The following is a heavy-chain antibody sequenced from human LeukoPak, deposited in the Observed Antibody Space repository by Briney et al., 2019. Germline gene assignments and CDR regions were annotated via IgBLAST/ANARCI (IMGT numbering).Heavy chain of an antibody. Sequence: ASVKVSCKASGYTFTGYYMHWVRQAPGQGLEWMGWINPNSGGTNYAQKFQGRVTMTRDTSISTAYMELSSLRSEDTAVYYCARAWYSSGWYHCPGYWGQGTLVTVSS. CDR2: INPNSGGT. CDR1: GYTFTGYY. V-gene: IGHV1-2*02. J-gene: IGHJ4*02. D-gene: IGHD6-19*01. CDR3: ARAWYSSGWYHCPGY.